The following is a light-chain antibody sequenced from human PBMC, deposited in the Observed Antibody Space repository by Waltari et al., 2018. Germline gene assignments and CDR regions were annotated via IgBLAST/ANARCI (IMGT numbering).Light chain of an antibody. J-gene: IGKJ4*01. CDR2: GAS. V-gene: IGKV4-1*01. CDR3: QQYNNWPT. Sequence: IVMTQSPDSLAVSLGERATINCCSSQSVFWNSNKNNYLAWYQHKPGQPPRLLIYGASTRATGIPARFSGSGSGTEFTLTISSLQSEDFAVYYCQQYNNWPTFGGGTKVEIK. CDR1: QSVFWNSNKNNY.